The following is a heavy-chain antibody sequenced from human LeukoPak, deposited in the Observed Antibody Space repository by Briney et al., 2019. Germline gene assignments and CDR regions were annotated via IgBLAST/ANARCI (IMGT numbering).Heavy chain of an antibody. J-gene: IGHJ4*02. CDR3: ARGEGLFYGED. CDR1: GYSISSGYY. Sequence: PETLSLTCTVSGYSISSGYYWGWIRQPPGKGLEWIGSIHHSGSTYYNPSLKSRVTISVDTSKNQFSLKLSSVTAADTAVYYCARGEGLFYGEDWGQGTLVTVSS. D-gene: IGHD2/OR15-2a*01. CDR2: IHHSGST. V-gene: IGHV4-38-2*02.